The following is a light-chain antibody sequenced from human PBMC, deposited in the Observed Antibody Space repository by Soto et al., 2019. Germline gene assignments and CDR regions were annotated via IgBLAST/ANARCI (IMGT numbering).Light chain of an antibody. V-gene: IGLV2-14*01. Sequence: QSALTQPASVSGSPGQSITISCTGTSSDVGGYDYVSWYQQHPGKAPKLMISEVSNRPSGVSNRFSGSKSGNTASLTISGLQAEDEADYYCSSYTSTSTLLYVFGTGTKGTVL. CDR3: SSYTSTSTLLYV. CDR1: SSDVGGYDY. CDR2: EVS. J-gene: IGLJ1*01.